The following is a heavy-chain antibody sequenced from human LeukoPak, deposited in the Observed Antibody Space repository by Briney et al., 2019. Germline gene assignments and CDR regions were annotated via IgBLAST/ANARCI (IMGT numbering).Heavy chain of an antibody. V-gene: IGHV3-66*02. D-gene: IGHD3-10*01. CDR3: GGSPWYCSGSYYPWFDP. CDR1: GFTVSSNY. CDR2: IYSGGST. Sequence: GGSLRLSCAASGFTVSSNYMSWVRQAPGKGLAWVSVIYSGGSTYYADSVKGRFTIFRNNSKNTLYLQMNSLRAEDTPVYYCGGSPWYCSGSYYPWFDPWGQGTLVTVSS. J-gene: IGHJ5*02.